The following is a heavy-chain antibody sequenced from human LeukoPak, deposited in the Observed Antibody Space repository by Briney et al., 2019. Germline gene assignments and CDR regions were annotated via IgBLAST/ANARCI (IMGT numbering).Heavy chain of an antibody. D-gene: IGHD2-8*01. CDR1: GFPFSDFS. CDR3: AKQSYARSLGE. J-gene: IGHJ4*02. Sequence: GGSLRLSCATSGFPFSDFSMSWVRQAPGKGLEWISTTNSGGTSTYYAESVKGLFTISRDNSKNTLYLQISSLRVEDTAVYYCAKQSYARSLGEGGPGTLVSVSS. V-gene: IGHV3-23*01. CDR2: TNSGGTST.